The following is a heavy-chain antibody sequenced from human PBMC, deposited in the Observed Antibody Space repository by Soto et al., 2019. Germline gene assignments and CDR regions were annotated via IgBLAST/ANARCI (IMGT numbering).Heavy chain of an antibody. V-gene: IGHV3-11*01. CDR3: ARELSGNYFTFYL. CDR2: ISKTGSSM. Sequence: QVQLVESGGDLVNPGGSLRLSCAASGFALGDYYMSWIRQAPGKGLEWVSYISKTGSSMHHVDSVKGRFTISRDNAKNSLYLQMNSLRAEDTAVYYCARELSGNYFTFYLWGPGTRVTVSS. J-gene: IGHJ6*01. CDR1: GFALGDYY. D-gene: IGHD1-26*01.